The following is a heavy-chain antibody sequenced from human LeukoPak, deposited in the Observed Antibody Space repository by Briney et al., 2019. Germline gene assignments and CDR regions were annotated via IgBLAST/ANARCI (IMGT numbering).Heavy chain of an antibody. J-gene: IGHJ4*02. CDR2: ISSNGGST. CDR3: AKANYDSGSFYNVFPAY. V-gene: IGHV3-64*04. CDR1: GFTFSNYA. D-gene: IGHD3-10*01. Sequence: GGSLRLSCLASGFTFSNYAIHWVRQAPGKGLEYVSAISSNGGSTYYADSVKGRFTISRDNSKNTLYLQMYSLRADDTAVYYCAKANYDSGSFYNVFPAYWGQGTLVTVSS.